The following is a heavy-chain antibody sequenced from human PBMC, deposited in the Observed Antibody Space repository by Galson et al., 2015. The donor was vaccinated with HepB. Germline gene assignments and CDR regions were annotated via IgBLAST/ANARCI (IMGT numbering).Heavy chain of an antibody. V-gene: IGHV5-10-1*01. CDR2: IDPSDSYT. Sequence: QSGAEVKKPGESLRISCKGSGYSFTSYWISWVRQMPGKGLEWMGRIDPSDSYTNYSPTFQGHVTISADKSISTAYLQWSSLKASDTAMHYCARLVDYGDCPAGSGGGYYYYGMDVWGQGTTVTVSS. CDR1: GYSFTSYW. CDR3: ARLVDYGDCPAGSGGGYYYYGMDV. J-gene: IGHJ6*02. D-gene: IGHD4-17*01.